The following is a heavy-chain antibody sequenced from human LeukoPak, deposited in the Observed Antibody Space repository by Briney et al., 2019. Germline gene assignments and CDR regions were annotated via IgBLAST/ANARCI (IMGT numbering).Heavy chain of an antibody. D-gene: IGHD7-27*01. Sequence: SETPSLTCTVSGGSVSDYYWSWIRQSPGKGLEWIGYIYYTGTTSYNPSLKSRVTISAETSKNQFSLNLISVTAADTAVYYCASRKLGNDYWGQGTLVTVSS. CDR3: ASRKLGNDY. CDR2: IYYTGTT. J-gene: IGHJ4*02. CDR1: GGSVSDYY. V-gene: IGHV4-59*02.